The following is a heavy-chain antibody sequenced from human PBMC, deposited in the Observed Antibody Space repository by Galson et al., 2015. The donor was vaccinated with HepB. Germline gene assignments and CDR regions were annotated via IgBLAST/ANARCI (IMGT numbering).Heavy chain of an antibody. CDR1: GFTFSSYS. Sequence: SLRLSCAASGFTFSSYSMNWVRQAPGKGLEWVSSISSSSSYIYYADSVKGRFTISRDNAKNSLYLQMNSLRAEDTAVYYCARGTDYYGSGIPGPYYYYMDVWGKGTTVTVSS. V-gene: IGHV3-21*01. D-gene: IGHD3-10*01. CDR2: ISSSSSYI. CDR3: ARGTDYYGSGIPGPYYYYMDV. J-gene: IGHJ6*03.